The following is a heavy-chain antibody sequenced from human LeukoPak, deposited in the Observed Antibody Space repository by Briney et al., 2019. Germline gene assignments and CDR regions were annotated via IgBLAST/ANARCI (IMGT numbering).Heavy chain of an antibody. D-gene: IGHD2-2*01. CDR2: MNPNSGNT. CDR1: GYTFTSYD. V-gene: IGHV1-8*02. J-gene: IGHJ5*02. CDR3: ARAPGPQKYQLLSSSWFDP. Sequence: ASVKVSCKASGYTFTSYDINWVRQATGQGLEWMGWMNPNSGNTGYAQKFQGRVTMTRNTSISTAYMELSSLRSEDMAVYYCARAPGPQKYQLLSSSWFDPWGQGTLVTVSS.